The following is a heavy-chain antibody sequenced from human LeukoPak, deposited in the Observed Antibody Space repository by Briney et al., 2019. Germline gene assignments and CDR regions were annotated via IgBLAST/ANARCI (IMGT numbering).Heavy chain of an antibody. V-gene: IGHV3-30*18. CDR3: AKAALRYCSSTSCYRLDY. J-gene: IGHJ4*02. D-gene: IGHD2-2*01. Sequence: GRSLRLSCAASGFTFSSYGMHWVRQAPGKGLEWVAVISYDGSNKYYADSVKGRFTISRDNSKNTLYLQMNSLRAEDTAVYYCAKAALRYCSSTSCYRLDYWGQGTLVTVSS. CDR2: ISYDGSNK. CDR1: GFTFSSYG.